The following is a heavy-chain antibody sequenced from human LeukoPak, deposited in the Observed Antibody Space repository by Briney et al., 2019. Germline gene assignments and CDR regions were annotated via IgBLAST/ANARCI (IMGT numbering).Heavy chain of an antibody. J-gene: IGHJ4*02. CDR1: GGSISSSSYY. D-gene: IGHD3-22*01. CDR3: ATHPPDYHDSSGYERAYYFDY. Sequence: SETLSLTCTVSGGSISSSSYYWGWIRQPPGKGLEWIGSIYYSGSTYYNPSLKSRVTISVDTSKNQFSLKLSSVTAADTAVYYCATHPPDYHDSSGYERAYYFDYWGQGTLVTVSS. CDR2: IYYSGST. V-gene: IGHV4-39*01.